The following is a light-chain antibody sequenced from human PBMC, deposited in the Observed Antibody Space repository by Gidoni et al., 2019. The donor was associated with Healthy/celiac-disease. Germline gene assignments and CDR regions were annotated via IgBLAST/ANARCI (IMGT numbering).Light chain of an antibody. CDR1: QSVSSSY. Sequence: SRASQSVSSSYLAWYQQKPGQAPRLLIYGASSRATGIPDRFSGSGSGTDFTLTISRLEPEDFAVYYCQQYGSSLFTFGPGTKVDIK. CDR3: QQYGSSLFT. CDR2: GAS. J-gene: IGKJ3*01. V-gene: IGKV3-20*01.